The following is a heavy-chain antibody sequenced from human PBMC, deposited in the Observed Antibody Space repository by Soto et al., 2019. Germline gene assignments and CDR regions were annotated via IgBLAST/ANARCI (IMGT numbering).Heavy chain of an antibody. CDR1: GFSFSHYW. D-gene: IGHD3-10*01. CDR3: ADSWLPTSY. J-gene: IGHJ4*02. Sequence: PVGSLRLSCAASGFSFSHYWMHWVRQAPGKGLVWVSRISPDGRTTTYADSVKGRFTISRDNAKNTLYLQMNSLTVEDGAVYYCADSWLPTSYWGPGTLVTVSS. V-gene: IGHV3-74*01. CDR2: ISPDGRTT.